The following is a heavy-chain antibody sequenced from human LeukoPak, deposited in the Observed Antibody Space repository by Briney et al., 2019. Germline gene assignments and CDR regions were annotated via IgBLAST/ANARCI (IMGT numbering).Heavy chain of an antibody. CDR3: ARTSANEGYFDY. D-gene: IGHD1-1*01. CDR2: ISYDGSNK. V-gene: IGHV3-30*03. J-gene: IGHJ4*02. Sequence: GGSLRLSCAASGFTFSSYGMHWVRQAPGKGLEWVAVISYDGSNKYYADSVKGRSTISRDNSKNTLYLQMNSLRAEDTAVYYCARTSANEGYFDYWGQGTLVTVSS. CDR1: GFTFSSYG.